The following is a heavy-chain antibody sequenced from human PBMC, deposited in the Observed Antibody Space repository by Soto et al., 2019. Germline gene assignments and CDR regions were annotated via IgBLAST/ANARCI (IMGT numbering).Heavy chain of an antibody. V-gene: IGHV3-48*01. CDR1: GFTFSNFG. CDR3: ATSFITTIGTTA. D-gene: IGHD1-1*01. Sequence: EVQLVESGGGLVQPGGSLRLSCEASGFTFSNFGINWVRQAPGKALEWVSHISSSSTTIYYAESVKGRFTISRYNAKNSLYLQMSSLRGEDMAVYYCATSFITTIGTTAWGEGTLVTVSS. CDR2: ISSSSTTI. J-gene: IGHJ4*02.